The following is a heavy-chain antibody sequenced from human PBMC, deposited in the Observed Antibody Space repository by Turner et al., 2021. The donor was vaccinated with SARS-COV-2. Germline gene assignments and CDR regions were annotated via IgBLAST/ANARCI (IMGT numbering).Heavy chain of an antibody. V-gene: IGHV4-59*01. J-gene: IGHJ6*02. CDR1: GGSISSYY. CDR2: IYYSGST. Sequence: SLTCTVSGGSISSYYWSWIRQPPGKGLEWIGYIYYSGSTNYNPSLKSRVTISVDTSKNQFSLKLSSVTAADTAVYYCARVVPIGVYGSGSYDHGMDVLGQGTTVTVSS. CDR3: ARVVPIGVYGSGSYDHGMDV. D-gene: IGHD3-10*01.